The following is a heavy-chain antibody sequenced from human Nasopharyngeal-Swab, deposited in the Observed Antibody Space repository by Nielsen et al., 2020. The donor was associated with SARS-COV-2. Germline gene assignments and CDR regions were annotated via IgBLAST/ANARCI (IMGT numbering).Heavy chain of an antibody. J-gene: IGHJ4*02. CDR3: AHLGYCTRGICYDY. CDR2: IAHDASNE. CDR1: GFTFSSFG. D-gene: IGHD2-8*02. V-gene: IGHV3-30*03. Sequence: GESLKISCAASGFTFSSFGMHWVRQAPGKGLEWVAFIAHDASNEYYGDSVKGRFSISRDSSKNTLYLQMDSLRGEDTAVYYCAHLGYCTRGICYDYWGQGTLVTVSS.